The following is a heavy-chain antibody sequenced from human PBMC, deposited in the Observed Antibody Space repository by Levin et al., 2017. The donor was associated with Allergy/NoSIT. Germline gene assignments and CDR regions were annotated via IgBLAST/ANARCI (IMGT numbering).Heavy chain of an antibody. CDR1: GFTFSSYA. CDR2: ISGSGGST. CDR3: AKDRPFLGQGAFDI. V-gene: IGHV3-23*01. Sequence: GESLKISCAASGFTFSSYAMSWVRQAPGKGLEWVSAISGSGGSTYYADSVKGRFTISRDNSKNTLYLQMNSLRAEDTAVYYCAKDRPFLGQGAFDIWGQGTMVTVSS. J-gene: IGHJ3*02. D-gene: IGHD7-27*01.